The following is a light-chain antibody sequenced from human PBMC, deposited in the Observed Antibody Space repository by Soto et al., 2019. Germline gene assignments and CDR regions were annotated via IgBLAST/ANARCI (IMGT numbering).Light chain of an antibody. V-gene: IGKV3-11*01. CDR1: QSVRNL. CDR3: QQRSNWLT. J-gene: IGKJ4*01. Sequence: IVLTQSPATLSLSPGERATLSCRASQSVRNLLAWYQQKPGQAPRLLIYDASNRATGIPARFSGSGSGTDFTLTISSLAPEDFAFYYCQQRSNWLTFGGGTKVEIK. CDR2: DAS.